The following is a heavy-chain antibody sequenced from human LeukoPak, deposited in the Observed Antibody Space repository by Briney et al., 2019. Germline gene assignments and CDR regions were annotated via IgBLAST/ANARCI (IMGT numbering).Heavy chain of an antibody. CDR1: GGSMSSNY. D-gene: IGHD3-10*01. Sequence: SETLSLTCTVSGGSMSSNYWSWIRQPPGKGLEWIGYIHYSGSTIYSPSLKSRVTISVNTSKKLFSLRLNSVTAADTGVYYCARGGYYGSGNDFRFDPWGQGTLVTVSS. J-gene: IGHJ5*02. CDR2: IHYSGST. CDR3: ARGGYYGSGNDFRFDP. V-gene: IGHV4-59*01.